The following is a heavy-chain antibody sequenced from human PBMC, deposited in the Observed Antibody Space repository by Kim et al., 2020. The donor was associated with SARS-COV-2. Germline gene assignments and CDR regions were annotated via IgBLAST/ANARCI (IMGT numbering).Heavy chain of an antibody. D-gene: IGHD3-3*01. CDR3: TRPRVLRFLEWLPQPDYYYYMDV. V-gene: IGHV3-73*01. J-gene: IGHJ6*03. CDR1: GFTFSGSA. CDR2: IRSKANSYAT. Sequence: LSLTCAASGFTFSGSAMHWVRQASGKGLEWVGRIRSKANSYATAYAASVKGRFTISRDDSKNTAYLQMNSLKTEDTAVYYCTRPRVLRFLEWLPQPDYYYYMDVWGKGTTVTVSS.